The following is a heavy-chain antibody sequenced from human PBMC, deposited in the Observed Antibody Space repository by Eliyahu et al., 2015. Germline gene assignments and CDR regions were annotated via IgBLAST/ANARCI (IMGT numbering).Heavy chain of an antibody. CDR2: INHSGST. Sequence: QVQLQQWGAGLLKPSETLSLTCAVYGGSFSGYYWSWIRXPPGXGLEWIGEINHSGSTNYNPSLKSRVTISVDTSKNQFSLKLSSVTAADTAVYYCARGVRYYFDYWGQGTLVTVSS. CDR1: GGSFSGYY. V-gene: IGHV4-34*01. J-gene: IGHJ4*02. CDR3: ARGVRYYFDY.